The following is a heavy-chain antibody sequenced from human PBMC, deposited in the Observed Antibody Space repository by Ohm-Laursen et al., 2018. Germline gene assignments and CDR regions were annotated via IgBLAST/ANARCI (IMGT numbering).Heavy chain of an antibody. Sequence: GSLRLSCAASGFTFSSYAMSWVRQAPGKGLEWVSAISGSGGSTYYADSVKGRFTISRDNSKNMLYLQMNSLRAEDTAVYYCAKDLAQRVVKFDYWGQGILVTISS. J-gene: IGHJ4*02. CDR3: AKDLAQRVVKFDY. CDR1: GFTFSSYA. V-gene: IGHV3-23*01. CDR2: ISGSGGST. D-gene: IGHD4-23*01.